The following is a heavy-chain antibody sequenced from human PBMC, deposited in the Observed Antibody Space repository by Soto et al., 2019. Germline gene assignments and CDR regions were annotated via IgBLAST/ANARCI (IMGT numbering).Heavy chain of an antibody. CDR3: ARAPSLKDIVVVPADYYYYMDV. J-gene: IGHJ6*03. Sequence: PGGSLRLSCAASGFTVSSNYMSWVRQAPGKGLEWVSVIYSGGSTYYADSVKGRFTISRDNSKNTLYLQMNSLRAEDTAVYYCARAPSLKDIVVVPADYYYYMDVWGKGTTVTVSS. CDR1: GFTVSSNY. V-gene: IGHV3-66*01. D-gene: IGHD2-2*01. CDR2: IYSGGST.